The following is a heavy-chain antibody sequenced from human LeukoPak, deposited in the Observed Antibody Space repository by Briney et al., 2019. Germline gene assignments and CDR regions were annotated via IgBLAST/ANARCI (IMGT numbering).Heavy chain of an antibody. CDR2: INPSGGST. V-gene: IGHV1-46*01. J-gene: IGHJ4*02. D-gene: IGHD2-21*02. CDR3: ARGGCGGDCSINDFDY. Sequence: ASVKVSCKASGYTFTSYYMHWVRQAPGQGLEWMGIINPSGGSTSYAQKFQGRVTTTRDTSTSTVYMELSSLRSEDTAVYYCARGGCGGDCSINDFDYWGQGTLVTVSS. CDR1: GYTFTSYY.